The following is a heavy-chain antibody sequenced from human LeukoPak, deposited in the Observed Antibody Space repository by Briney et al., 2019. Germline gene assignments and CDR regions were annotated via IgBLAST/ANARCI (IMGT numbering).Heavy chain of an antibody. J-gene: IGHJ3*02. CDR3: VADYYDSSGTSGGAFDI. D-gene: IGHD3-22*01. Sequence: GGSLRLSCAASGFTFSSYSMNWVRQAPGKGLERVSSISSSSSYIYYADSVKGRFTISRDNAKNSLYLQMNSLRAEDTAVYYCVADYYDSSGTSGGAFDIWGQGTMVTVSS. CDR1: GFTFSSYS. V-gene: IGHV3-21*01. CDR2: ISSSSSYI.